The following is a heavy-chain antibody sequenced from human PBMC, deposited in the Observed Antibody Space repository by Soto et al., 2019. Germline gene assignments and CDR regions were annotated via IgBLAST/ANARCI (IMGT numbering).Heavy chain of an antibody. V-gene: IGHV1-2*04. CDR1: GYTFTGYY. J-gene: IGHJ5*02. CDR3: ARESGMGCSGGSCYPVRNWFDP. Sequence: QVQLVQSGAEVKKPGASVKVSCKASGYTFTGYYMHWVRQAPGQGLEWMGWINPNSGGTNYAQKFQGWVTMPRDTSISTAYMELSRLRSDDTAVYYCARESGMGCSGGSCYPVRNWFDPWGQGTLVTVSS. CDR2: INPNSGGT. D-gene: IGHD2-15*01.